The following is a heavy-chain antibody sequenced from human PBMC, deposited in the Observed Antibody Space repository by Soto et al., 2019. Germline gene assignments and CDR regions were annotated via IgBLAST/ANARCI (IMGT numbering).Heavy chain of an antibody. J-gene: IGHJ4*02. CDR1: GFTFSSYA. CDR2: ISYSGIST. CDR3: APLGSERDAHFDY. Sequence: EVQLLESGGGLVQPGESLRLSCAASGFTFSSYAMSWVRQAPGKGLEWVSGISYSGISTYYADSVKGRFTISRDNSKNTLYLQMNSLRAEDTAVYYCAPLGSERDAHFDYWGQGTLVTVSS. D-gene: IGHD3-10*01. V-gene: IGHV3-23*01.